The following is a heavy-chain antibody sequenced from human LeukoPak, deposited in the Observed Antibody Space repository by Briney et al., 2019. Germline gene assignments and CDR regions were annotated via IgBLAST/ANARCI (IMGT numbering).Heavy chain of an antibody. CDR1: GFTFSSYE. CDR2: ISSSGSTI. CDR3: ARDYCSSTSCYIGAFDY. Sequence: GGSLRLSCAASGFTFSSYEMNWVRQAPGKGLGWVSYISSSGSTIYYADSVKGRFTISRDNAKNSLYLQMNSLRAEDTAVYCCARDYCSSTSCYIGAFDYWGQGTLVTVSS. D-gene: IGHD2-2*02. J-gene: IGHJ4*02. V-gene: IGHV3-48*03.